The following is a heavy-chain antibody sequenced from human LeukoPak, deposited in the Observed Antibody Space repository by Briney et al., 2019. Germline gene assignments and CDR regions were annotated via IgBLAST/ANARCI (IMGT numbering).Heavy chain of an antibody. J-gene: IGHJ2*01. V-gene: IGHV4-31*03. CDR1: GGSISRGGYY. D-gene: IGHD5-18*01. CDR3: ARSIKGYSYGYGSNFWYFDL. CDR2: IYYSGSTYYSGST. Sequence: PSQTLSLTCTVSGGSISRGGYYWSWIRQHPGKGLEWIGNIYYSGSTYYSGSTNYNPSLKSRVTISVDTSKNQFSLKLSSVTAADTAVYYCARSIKGYSYGYGSNFWYFDLWGRGTLVTVSS.